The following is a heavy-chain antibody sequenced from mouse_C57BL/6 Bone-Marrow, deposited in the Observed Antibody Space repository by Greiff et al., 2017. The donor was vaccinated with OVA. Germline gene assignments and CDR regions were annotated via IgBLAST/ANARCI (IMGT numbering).Heavy chain of an antibody. CDR1: GIAFSRYW. CDR2: INPDSSTI. D-gene: IGHD2-2*01. J-gene: IGHJ1*03. V-gene: IGHV4-1*01. CDR3: ARPGLRDGYFDV. Sequence: SASGIAFSRYWMSWVRRAPGKGLEWIGEINPDSSTINYAPSLKDKFIISRDNAKNTLYLQMSKVRSEDTALYYCARPGLRDGYFDVWGTGTTVTVSA.